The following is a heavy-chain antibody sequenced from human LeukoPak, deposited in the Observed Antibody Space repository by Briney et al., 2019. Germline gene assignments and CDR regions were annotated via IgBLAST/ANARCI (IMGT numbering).Heavy chain of an antibody. CDR3: ARAYYDFWSGSIDY. Sequence: SETLSLTCTVSGGSISSYYWSWIRQPPGKGPEWIGYIYYSGSTNYNPSLKSRVTISVDTSKNQFSLKLSSVTAADTAVYYCARAYYDFWSGSIDYWGQGTLVTVSS. D-gene: IGHD3-3*01. J-gene: IGHJ4*02. CDR2: IYYSGST. CDR1: GGSISSYY. V-gene: IGHV4-59*01.